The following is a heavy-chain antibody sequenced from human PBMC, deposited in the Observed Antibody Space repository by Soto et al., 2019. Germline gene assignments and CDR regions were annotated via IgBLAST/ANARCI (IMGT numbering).Heavy chain of an antibody. Sequence: EVQLVESGGGLVKPGGSLRLSCAASGFTFSNAWMSWVRQAPGKGLEWVGRIKSKTDGGTTDYAAPVKGRFTISRDDSKNTLYLQMNSLKTEDTAVYYCVVPAAGTYYYYGMDVWGQGTTVTVSS. CDR3: VVPAAGTYYYYGMDV. J-gene: IGHJ6*02. V-gene: IGHV3-15*01. D-gene: IGHD2-2*01. CDR1: GFTFSNAW. CDR2: IKSKTDGGTT.